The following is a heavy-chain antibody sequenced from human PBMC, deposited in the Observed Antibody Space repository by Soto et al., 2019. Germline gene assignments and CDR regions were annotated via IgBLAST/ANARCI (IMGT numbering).Heavy chain of an antibody. CDR3: ATRWFSSPGSSP. J-gene: IGHJ5*02. V-gene: IGHV5-51*01. Sequence: PGESLKISCKTSGDSFTTDWIGWVRQMPGKGLEWMGVIYPGDSRTRYSPPFQGQVTISADKSITTAYLQWSSLKASDTAMYYCATRWFSSPGSSPWGQGTLVTVSS. CDR2: IYPGDSRT. D-gene: IGHD2-15*01. CDR1: GDSFTTDW.